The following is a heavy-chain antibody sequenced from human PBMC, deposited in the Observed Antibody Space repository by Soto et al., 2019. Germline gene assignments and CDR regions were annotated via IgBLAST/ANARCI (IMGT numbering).Heavy chain of an antibody. J-gene: IGHJ4*02. CDR1: GFTFSSYG. Sequence: QVQLVESGGGVVQPGRSLRLSCAASGFTFSSYGMHWVRQAPGKGLEWVAVISYDGSNKYYADSVKGRFTISRDNSKNTLYLQMSSLRAEDTAVYYCAKVTAMVFGYWGQGTLVTVSS. D-gene: IGHD5-18*01. CDR2: ISYDGSNK. CDR3: AKVTAMVFGY. V-gene: IGHV3-30*18.